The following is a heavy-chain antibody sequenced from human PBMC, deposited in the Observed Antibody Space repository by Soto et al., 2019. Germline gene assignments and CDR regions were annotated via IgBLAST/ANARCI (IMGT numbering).Heavy chain of an antibody. D-gene: IGHD4-17*01. CDR3: AKHDFGDYRAYDI. V-gene: IGHV3-23*01. CDR2: IDGRGLDT. J-gene: IGHJ3*02. Sequence: PGGCLILSCAASGFTFDNYAITWVRQAPGKGLEWVSSIDGRGLDTYYADSVKGRFTISRDNSKSTLYLQMNSLRAEDTAVYYCAKHDFGDYRAYDIWGQGTMVTV. CDR1: GFTFDNYA.